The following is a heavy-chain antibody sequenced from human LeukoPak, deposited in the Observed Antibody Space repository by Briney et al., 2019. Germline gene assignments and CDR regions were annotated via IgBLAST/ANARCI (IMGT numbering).Heavy chain of an antibody. V-gene: IGHV3-15*07. D-gene: IGHD6-13*01. CDR3: TRRSSAAGRQYFDY. CDR2: IKSETDGGTT. CDR1: EFTFSTYH. J-gene: IGHJ4*02. Sequence: SPGGSLRLSCAASEFTFSTYHMHWVRQAPGKGLEWVGRIKSETDGGTTDYAAPVKGTFTISRDDSENTLYLQMNSLKTEDTAVYYCTRRSSAAGRQYFDYWGQGTLVTVSS.